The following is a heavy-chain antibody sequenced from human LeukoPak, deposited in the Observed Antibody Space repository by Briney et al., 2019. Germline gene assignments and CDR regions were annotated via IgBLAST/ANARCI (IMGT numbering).Heavy chain of an antibody. V-gene: IGHV4-34*01. CDR1: GGSFSGYY. CDR3: ARGRRAAAAPNDY. Sequence: SETLSLTCAVYGGSFSGYYWSWIRQPPGKGLEWIGEINHSGSTNYNPSLKSRVTISVDTSKNQSSLKLSSVTAADTAVYYCARGRRAAAAPNDYWGQGTLVTVSS. J-gene: IGHJ4*02. D-gene: IGHD6-13*01. CDR2: INHSGST.